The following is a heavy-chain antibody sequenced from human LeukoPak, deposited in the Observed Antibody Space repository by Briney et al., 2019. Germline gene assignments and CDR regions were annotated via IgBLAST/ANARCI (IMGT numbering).Heavy chain of an antibody. CDR2: IYYSGST. Sequence: TSETLSLTCTVSGGSISSYYWSWIRQPPGKGLEWIGYIYYSGSTNYNSSLKSRVTISVDTSKNQFSLKLSSVTAAGTAVYYCARRPDNYYDSSGYYDYWGQGTLVTVSS. D-gene: IGHD3-22*01. CDR3: ARRPDNYYDSSGYYDY. J-gene: IGHJ4*02. V-gene: IGHV4-59*01. CDR1: GGSISSYY.